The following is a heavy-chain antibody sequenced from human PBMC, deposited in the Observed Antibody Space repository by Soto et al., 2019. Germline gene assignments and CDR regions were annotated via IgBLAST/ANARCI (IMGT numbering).Heavy chain of an antibody. V-gene: IGHV4-30-4*08. CDR3: ARIGLTTALL. J-gene: IGHJ4*02. Sequence: TSETLSLTCAVYGGSFSDYYWNWIRQPPGKGLEWIGYIYYSGSTYYNPPLRSRVTISIDTSKNHFFLNLSSVTAADTAVYYCARIGLTTALLWGQGTLVTVSS. CDR2: IYYSGST. CDR1: GGSFSDYY. D-gene: IGHD4-17*01.